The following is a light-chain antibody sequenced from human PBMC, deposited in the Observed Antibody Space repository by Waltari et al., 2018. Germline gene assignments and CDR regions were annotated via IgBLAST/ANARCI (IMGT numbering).Light chain of an antibody. V-gene: IGLV8-61*01. CDR2: KGN. J-gene: IGLJ3*02. Sequence: QTVLTQEPSLSVSPGGTVTLPCALSFGSVSSTSYSNWFQQPPGQAPRPLVYKGNGRLSGVPDRFSGSNLGNKAALTITGAQADDESDYYCSMYMGSGIWVFGGGTKLTVL. CDR3: SMYMGSGIWV. CDR1: FGSVSSTSY.